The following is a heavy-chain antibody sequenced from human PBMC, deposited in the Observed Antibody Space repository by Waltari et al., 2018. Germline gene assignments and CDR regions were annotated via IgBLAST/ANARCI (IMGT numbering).Heavy chain of an antibody. CDR2: MNSHGTSS. D-gene: IGHD6-6*01. J-gene: IGHJ6*02. CDR3: ARAFVNIAARGLDA. Sequence: EVQLVESGGGLVQPGGSLRLSCAASGFTFSNHWIYWVRHAPGKGLVWVSKMNSHGTSSTYADSVKGRFTISRDNAKNTLYLQMNSLRAEDTAVYYCARAFVNIAARGLDAWGQGTTVTVSS. CDR1: GFTFSNHW. V-gene: IGHV3-74*01.